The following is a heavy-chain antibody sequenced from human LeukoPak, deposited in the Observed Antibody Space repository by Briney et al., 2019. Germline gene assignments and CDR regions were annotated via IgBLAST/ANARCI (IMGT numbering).Heavy chain of an antibody. CDR1: GGSISSYY. CDR2: IYYSGST. D-gene: IGHD1-7*01. Sequence: SGTLSLTCTVSGGSISSYYWSWIRQPPGKGLGWIGYIYYSGSTNYNPSLKSRVAISVDTSKNQFSLKLSSVTAADTAVYYCARGGLELENDYWGQGTLVTVSS. CDR3: ARGGLELENDY. V-gene: IGHV4-59*01. J-gene: IGHJ4*02.